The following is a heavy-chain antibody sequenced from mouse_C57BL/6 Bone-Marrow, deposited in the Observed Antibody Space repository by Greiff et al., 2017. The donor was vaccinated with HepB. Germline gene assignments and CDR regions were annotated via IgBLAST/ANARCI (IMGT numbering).Heavy chain of an antibody. D-gene: IGHD2-4*01. V-gene: IGHV5-12*01. CDR1: GFTFSDYY. Sequence: EVHLVESGGGLVQPGGSLKLSCAASGFTFSDYYMYWVRQTPEKRLEWVAYISNGGGSTYYPDTVKGRFTISRDNAKNTLYLQMSRLKSEDTAMYYCARHPYDYEGYAMDYWGQGTSVTVSS. CDR2: ISNGGGST. J-gene: IGHJ4*01. CDR3: ARHPYDYEGYAMDY.